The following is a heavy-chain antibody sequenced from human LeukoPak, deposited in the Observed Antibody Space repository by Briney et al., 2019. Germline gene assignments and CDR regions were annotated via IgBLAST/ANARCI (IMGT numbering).Heavy chain of an antibody. J-gene: IGHJ4*02. V-gene: IGHV3-20*04. CDR2: INWNGGST. Sequence: GGSLRLSCAASGFTFDDYGMSWVRQAPGKGLEWVSGINWNGGSTGYADSVKGRFTISRDNAKNSLYLQMNSLRAEDTALYYCAGEAGLMLSRDFDYWGQGTLVTVSS. CDR1: GFTFDDYG. D-gene: IGHD2-8*01. CDR3: AGEAGLMLSRDFDY.